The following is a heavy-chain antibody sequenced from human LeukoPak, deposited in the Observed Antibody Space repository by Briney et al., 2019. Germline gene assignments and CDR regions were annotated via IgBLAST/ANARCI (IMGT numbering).Heavy chain of an antibody. D-gene: IGHD3-16*02. CDR1: GGSFSGYY. Sequence: SETLSLTCAVYGGSFSGYYWSWIRQPPGKGLEWIGEINHGGSTNYNPSLKSRVTISVDTSKNQFSLKLSSVTAADTAVYYCARGPLMITFGGVIVTPRDWFDPWGQGTLVTVSS. CDR3: ARGPLMITFGGVIVTPRDWFDP. J-gene: IGHJ5*02. V-gene: IGHV4-34*01. CDR2: INHGGST.